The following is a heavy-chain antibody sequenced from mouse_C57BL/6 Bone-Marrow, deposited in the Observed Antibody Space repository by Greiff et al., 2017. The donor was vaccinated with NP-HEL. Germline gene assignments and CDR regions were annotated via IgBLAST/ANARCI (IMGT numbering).Heavy chain of an antibody. D-gene: IGHD1-1*01. CDR2: INPYNGGT. J-gene: IGHJ1*03. V-gene: IGHV1-19*01. Sequence: EVQLQQSGPVLVKPGASVKMSCKASGYTFTDYYMNWVKQSHGKSLEWIGVINPYNGGTSYNQTFKGKATLTVDKSSSTAYMELNRLTSEDSAVYYCAGRLHGSSYGWYFDVWGTGTTVTVSS. CDR1: GYTFTDYY. CDR3: AGRLHGSSYGWYFDV.